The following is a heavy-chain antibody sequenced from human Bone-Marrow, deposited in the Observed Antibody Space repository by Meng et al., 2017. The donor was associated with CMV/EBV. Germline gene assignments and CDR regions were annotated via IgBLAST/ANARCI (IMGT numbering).Heavy chain of an antibody. CDR3: ARDGQLWFGSDY. V-gene: IGHV3-30*02. Sequence: GESLKISCAASGFTFSSYGMHWVRQAPGKGLEWVAFIRYDGSNKYYADSVKGRFTISRDNAKNSLYLQMNSLRAEDTAVYYCARDGQLWFGSDYWGQGTLVTVSS. CDR2: IRYDGSNK. D-gene: IGHD3-10*01. CDR1: GFTFSSYG. J-gene: IGHJ4*02.